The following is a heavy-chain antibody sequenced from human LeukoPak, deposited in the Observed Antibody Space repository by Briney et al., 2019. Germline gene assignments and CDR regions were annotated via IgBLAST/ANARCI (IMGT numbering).Heavy chain of an antibody. CDR2: INWNGGST. Sequence: AGGSLRLSCAASGFTFDDYGMSWVRQAPGKGLEWVSGINWNGGSTGYADSVKGRFTISRDNAKNSLYLQTNSLRAEDTALYYCARDGGSLDDYGDYRGQGTLVTVSS. J-gene: IGHJ4*02. V-gene: IGHV3-20*04. CDR1: GFTFDDYG. CDR3: ARDGGSLDDYGDY. D-gene: IGHD4/OR15-4a*01.